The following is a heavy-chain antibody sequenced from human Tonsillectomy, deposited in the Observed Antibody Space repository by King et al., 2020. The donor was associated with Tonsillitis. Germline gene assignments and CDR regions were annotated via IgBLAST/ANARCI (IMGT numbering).Heavy chain of an antibody. V-gene: IGHV1-18*01. J-gene: IGHJ4*02. Sequence: QLVQSGPEVKKPGASVRVSCKASGYIFSKFGITWVRQAPGQGLEWLGWVSGYNGDTKYAQSFQGRVPMTTDTSTTTAYMDLSSLRTDDTAVYYCAKDKPTAMVALDYWGQGTLVTVSS. D-gene: IGHD5-18*01. CDR1: GYIFSKFG. CDR3: AKDKPTAMVALDY. CDR2: VSGYNGDT.